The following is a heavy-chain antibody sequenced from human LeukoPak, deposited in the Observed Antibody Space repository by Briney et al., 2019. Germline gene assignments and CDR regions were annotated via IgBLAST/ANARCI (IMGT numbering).Heavy chain of an antibody. Sequence: GASVKVSCKTSGNSFNTYGITWVRQAPGLGLEWMEWINVNKKYAQKFQGRVTMTTDTSTSTAYMELRSLRSDDTAVYYCARAPRCNTDSCNSWFDPWGQGTLVTVSS. CDR1: GNSFNTYG. CDR2: INVNK. D-gene: IGHD2/OR15-2a*01. CDR3: ARAPRCNTDSCNSWFDP. J-gene: IGHJ5*02. V-gene: IGHV1-18*01.